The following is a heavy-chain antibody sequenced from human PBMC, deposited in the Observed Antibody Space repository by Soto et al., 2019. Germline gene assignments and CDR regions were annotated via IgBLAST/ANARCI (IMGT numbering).Heavy chain of an antibody. D-gene: IGHD3-16*01. CDR3: ARNDYFLTIGYYQIRWFDP. J-gene: IGHJ5*02. CDR2: ISSSGSTI. CDR1: GFTFGSYE. Sequence: PGGSLGLSCAASGFTFGSYEMNWVRQAPGKGLEWVSYISSSGSTIYYADSVKGRFTISRDNAKNSLYLQMNSLRADDTAVYYCARNDYFLTIGYYQIRWFDPWGQGTLVTVSS. V-gene: IGHV3-48*03.